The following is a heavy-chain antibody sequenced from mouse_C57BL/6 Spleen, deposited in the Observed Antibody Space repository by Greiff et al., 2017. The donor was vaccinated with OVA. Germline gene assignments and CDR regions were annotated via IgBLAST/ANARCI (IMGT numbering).Heavy chain of an antibody. Sequence: QVQLQQSGAELVKPGASVKLSCKASGYTFTEYTIHWVKQRSGQGLEWIGWFYPGSGSIKYNEKFKDKATLTADKSSSTVYMELSRLTSENSAFYFCARHEDNYGSSPYGYFDVWGTGTTVTVSS. J-gene: IGHJ1*03. CDR3: ARHEDNYGSSPYGYFDV. CDR2: FYPGSGSI. CDR1: GYTFTEYT. D-gene: IGHD1-1*01. V-gene: IGHV1-62-2*01.